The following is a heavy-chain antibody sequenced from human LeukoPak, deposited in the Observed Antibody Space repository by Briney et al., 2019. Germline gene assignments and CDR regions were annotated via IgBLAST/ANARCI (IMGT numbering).Heavy chain of an antibody. CDR3: AGTYYADYGTTYSLDY. D-gene: IGHD4-17*01. CDR2: IKTDGITT. Sequence: PGGSLRLSCAASGFTFSSYWMHWVRQAPGKGLVWVSHIKTDGITTNYADSVKGRFTISRDNAKNTLYLQMNSLRAEDTAVYYCAGTYYADYGTTYSLDYWGQGTLVTVSS. V-gene: IGHV3-74*01. J-gene: IGHJ4*02. CDR1: GFTFSSYW.